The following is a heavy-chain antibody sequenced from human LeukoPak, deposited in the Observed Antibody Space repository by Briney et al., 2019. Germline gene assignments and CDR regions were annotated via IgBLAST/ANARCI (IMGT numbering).Heavy chain of an antibody. V-gene: IGHV3-30*03. CDR2: ISYDGSNK. J-gene: IGHJ4*02. CDR1: GFTVSSNY. D-gene: IGHD2-2*01. Sequence: GGSLRLSCAASGFTVSSNYMSWVRQAPGKGREGVSVISYDGSNKYYADSVKGRFTISRDNSKNTLYLQMNSLRAEDTAVYYCARTIVVVPAAPLGYWGQGTLVTVSS. CDR3: ARTIVVVPAAPLGY.